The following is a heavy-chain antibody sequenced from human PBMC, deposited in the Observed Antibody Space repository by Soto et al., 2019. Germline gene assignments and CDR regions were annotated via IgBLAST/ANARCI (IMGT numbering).Heavy chain of an antibody. CDR1: GCSISTSSYY. V-gene: IGHV4-39*01. D-gene: IGHD6-13*01. CDR2: IYYSGST. Sequence: PSETLSLTSTVSGCSISTSSYYWGWNRQPPGKGLEWIGSIYYSGSTYYNPSLKSRVTISVDTSKNQFSLKLSSVTAADTAVYYCASQQLVHYYYGMDVWGQGTTVT. CDR3: ASQQLVHYYYGMDV. J-gene: IGHJ6*02.